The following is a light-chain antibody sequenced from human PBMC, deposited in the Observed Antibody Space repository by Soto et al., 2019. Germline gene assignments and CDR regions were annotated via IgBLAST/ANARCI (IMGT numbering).Light chain of an antibody. CDR3: LQDYSYPRT. V-gene: IGKV1-6*01. J-gene: IGKJ1*01. CDR2: AAS. CDR1: QGIRDD. Sequence: AIQMTQPPSSLSASVGDRVTITCLASQGIRDDLGWYQQKPGKAPKLLIYAASSLQSGVPSRFSGSGYGSDFTLTISSLQPEDFATYYCLQDYSYPRTFGQGTKVDI.